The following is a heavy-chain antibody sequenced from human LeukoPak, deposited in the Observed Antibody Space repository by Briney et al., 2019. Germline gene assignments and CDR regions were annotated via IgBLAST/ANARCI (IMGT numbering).Heavy chain of an antibody. Sequence: GGSLRLSCAASGFTFSTYWMHWVRQTPGKGLVWVSRISRDGTTTTYADSVKGRFTISRDNAKNSLSLQMNSLRADDAAVYYCARASSKQLAGYLPDGFDIWGQGTMVTVSS. CDR3: ARASSKQLAGYLPDGFDI. J-gene: IGHJ3*02. V-gene: IGHV3-74*01. D-gene: IGHD3-9*01. CDR2: ISRDGTTT. CDR1: GFTFSTYW.